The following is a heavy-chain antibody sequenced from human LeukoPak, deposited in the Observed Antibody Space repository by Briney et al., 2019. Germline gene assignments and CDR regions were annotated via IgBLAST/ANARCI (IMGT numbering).Heavy chain of an antibody. Sequence: PSETLSLTCTVSGGSISSSSSCWGWIRQPPGKGLEWIGTIYYSGSTYYNPSLKSRVTISVDTSKNQFSLKLSSVTAADTAVYYCARQSYSYDSSGYYYFFDYWGQGTLVTVSS. CDR2: IYYSGST. V-gene: IGHV4-39*01. CDR3: ARQSYSYDSSGYYYFFDY. CDR1: GGSISSSSSC. J-gene: IGHJ4*02. D-gene: IGHD3-22*01.